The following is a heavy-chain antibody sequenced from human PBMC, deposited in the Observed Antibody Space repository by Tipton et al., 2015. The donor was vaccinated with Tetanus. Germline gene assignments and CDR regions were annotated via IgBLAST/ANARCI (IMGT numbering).Heavy chain of an antibody. CDR2: IYYSGST. CDR1: GGPIRGYY. J-gene: IGHJ4*02. CDR3: ARGLPREPFYLDY. Sequence: TLSLTCVVSGGPIRGYYWSWIRQPPGKQLEWIGWIYYSGSTKYNPSLKSRVTMSVDTSKNQLSLKLRSVTAADTAVYYCARGLPREPFYLDYWGQGKQVTVSS. V-gene: IGHV4-59*01. D-gene: IGHD1-26*01.